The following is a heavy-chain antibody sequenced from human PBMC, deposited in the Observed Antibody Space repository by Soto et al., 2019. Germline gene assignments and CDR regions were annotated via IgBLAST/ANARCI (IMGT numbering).Heavy chain of an antibody. J-gene: IGHJ6*03. V-gene: IGHV1-69*05. CDR3: ATTVTTAQDYYYMDV. Sequence: SVKVSCKASGGTFSSYAISWVRQAPGQGLEWMGGIIPIFGTANYAQKLQGRVTMTTDTSTSTAYMELRSLRSDDTAVYYCATTVTTAQDYYYMDVWGKGTTVTVSS. D-gene: IGHD4-17*01. CDR2: IIPIFGTA. CDR1: GGTFSSYA.